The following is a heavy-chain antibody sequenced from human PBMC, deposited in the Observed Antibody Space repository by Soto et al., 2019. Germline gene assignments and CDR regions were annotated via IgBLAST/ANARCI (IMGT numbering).Heavy chain of an antibody. Sequence: SVKVSCKASGGMFYSSAINWVRQAPGQGLEWMGGIVPMNGSPKYAQEFLGRVTISADASATTAYMDLSGLKSEDTAVYYCSFAPIRTYKLTRYWGGGTPVTLS. D-gene: IGHD3-3*02. CDR1: GGMFYSSA. CDR3: SFAPIRTYKLTRY. CDR2: IVPMNGSP. V-gene: IGHV1-69*13. J-gene: IGHJ4*02.